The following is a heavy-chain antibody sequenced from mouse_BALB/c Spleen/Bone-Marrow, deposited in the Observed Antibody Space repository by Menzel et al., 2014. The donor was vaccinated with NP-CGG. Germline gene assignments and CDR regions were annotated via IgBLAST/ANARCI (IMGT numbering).Heavy chain of an antibody. CDR3: GRGGNWEDFDY. J-gene: IGHJ2*01. D-gene: IGHD4-1*01. V-gene: IGHV5-17*02. CDR2: ISSDSGAI. Sequence: VQLKESGGGLAQPGGSRKLSCAASGFTFSSFGMHWVRQAPEKGLEWIAYISSDSGAIFYADTVKGRFTISRDNPKNTLFLQMTSLRSEDAAIYFCGRGGNWEDFDYWGQGTTLTVSS. CDR1: GFTFSSFG.